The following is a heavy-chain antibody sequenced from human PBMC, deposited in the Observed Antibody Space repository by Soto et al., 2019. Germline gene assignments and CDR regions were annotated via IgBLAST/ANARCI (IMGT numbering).Heavy chain of an antibody. CDR1: GFTFSNAW. CDR2: IKSIYNGGTI. J-gene: IGHJ4*02. Sequence: GGSLRLSCVGSGFTFSNAWMSWVRQAPGKGLEWVGRIKSIYNGGTIEYAAPVKGRFIITRDDSRATVFLQMNSLKTEDTAVYYCATGQYFDFWGQGTQVTVSA. CDR3: ATGQYFDF. V-gene: IGHV3-15*01.